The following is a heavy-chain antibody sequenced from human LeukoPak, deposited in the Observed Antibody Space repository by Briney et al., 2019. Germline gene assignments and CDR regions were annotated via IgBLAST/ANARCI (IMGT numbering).Heavy chain of an antibody. CDR2: ISGSGGST. CDR1: GFTFSSYA. D-gene: IGHD3-16*02. V-gene: IGHV3-23*01. Sequence: GGSLRLSCAASGFTFSSYAMSWDRQAPGKGLEWVSAISGSGGSTYYADSVKGRFTISRDNSKNTLYLQMNSLRAEDTAVYYCAKGSDYDYVWGSYRYTGEYYFDYWGQGTLVTVSS. CDR3: AKGSDYDYVWGSYRYTGEYYFDY. J-gene: IGHJ4*02.